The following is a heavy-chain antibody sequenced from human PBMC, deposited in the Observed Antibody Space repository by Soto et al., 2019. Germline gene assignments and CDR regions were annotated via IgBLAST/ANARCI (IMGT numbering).Heavy chain of an antibody. J-gene: IGHJ6*02. CDR2: TYYRSKWYY. D-gene: IGHD3-22*01. Sequence: SQTLSLTCAIAGDSSSSNSAAWNWIMQSPSRGLEWLGRTYYRSKWYYGYAVSVKSRITIKPDTSKNQFSLQLNSVTPEDTAVYWGAILNSSATPDMDAWAQRSTVTIS. CDR3: AILNSSATPDMDA. V-gene: IGHV6-1*01. CDR1: GDSSSSNSAA.